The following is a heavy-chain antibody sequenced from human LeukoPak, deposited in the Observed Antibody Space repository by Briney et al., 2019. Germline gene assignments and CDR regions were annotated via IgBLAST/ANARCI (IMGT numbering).Heavy chain of an antibody. CDR2: ISYDGSNK. J-gene: IGHJ6*02. CDR1: GFTFSSYW. CDR3: AKAMSYGAGYYYYGMDV. D-gene: IGHD4-17*01. V-gene: IGHV3-30*18. Sequence: GGSLRLSCEASGFTFSSYWMSWVRQAPGKGLEWVAVISYDGSNKYYADSVKGRFTISRDNSKNTLYLQMNSLRAEDTAVYYCAKAMSYGAGYYYYGMDVWGQGTTVTVSS.